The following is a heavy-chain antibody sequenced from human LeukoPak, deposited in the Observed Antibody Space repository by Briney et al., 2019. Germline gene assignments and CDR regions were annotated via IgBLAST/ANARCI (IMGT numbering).Heavy chain of an antibody. Sequence: HTGGSLRLSCAASGFTFSSYAMSWVRQAPGKGLEWVSAISGSGGSTYYADSVKGRFTISRDNSKNTLYLQMNSLRAEDTAVYYCAKVGSSSPIQLDYWGQGTLVTVSS. CDR2: ISGSGGST. V-gene: IGHV3-23*01. J-gene: IGHJ4*02. CDR3: AKVGSSSPIQLDY. D-gene: IGHD6-13*01. CDR1: GFTFSSYA.